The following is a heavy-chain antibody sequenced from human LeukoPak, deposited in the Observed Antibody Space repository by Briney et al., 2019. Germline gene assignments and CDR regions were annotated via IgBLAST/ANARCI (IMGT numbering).Heavy chain of an antibody. J-gene: IGHJ4*02. CDR3: ARDKFPRAVAGTADY. D-gene: IGHD6-19*01. CDR2: ISAYNGNT. Sequence: ASVKVSCKASGYTFTSYGISWLRQAPGQGLEWMGWISAYNGNTNYAQKLQGRVTMTTDTSTSTAYMELRSLRSDDTAVYYCARDKFPRAVAGTADYWGQGTLVTVSS. CDR1: GYTFTSYG. V-gene: IGHV1-18*01.